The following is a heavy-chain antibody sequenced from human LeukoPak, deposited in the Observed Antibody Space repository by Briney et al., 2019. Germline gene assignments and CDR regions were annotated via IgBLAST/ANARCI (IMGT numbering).Heavy chain of an antibody. CDR1: GFTFNNYW. CDR2: IKRDGSEK. Sequence: GGSLRLSCAASGFTFNNYWMSWVRQAPGRGLEWVANIKRDGSEKYYVDSVKGRFTISRDNAKNSLFLQMNSLRAEDTAVYFCARGAGVAAAGTIDCWGQGTLVTVSS. CDR3: ARGAGVAAAGTIDC. V-gene: IGHV3-7*03. J-gene: IGHJ4*02. D-gene: IGHD6-13*01.